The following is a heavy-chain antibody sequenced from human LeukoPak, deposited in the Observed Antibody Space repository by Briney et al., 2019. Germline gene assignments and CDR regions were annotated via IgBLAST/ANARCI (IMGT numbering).Heavy chain of an antibody. D-gene: IGHD6-13*01. CDR2: INHSGST. V-gene: IGHV4-34*01. J-gene: IGHJ5*02. Sequence: SETLSLTCAVYGGSFSGYYWSWIRQPPGKGLEWIGEINHSGSTNYNPSLKSRVTISVDTSKNQFSLKLSSVTAADTAVYYCARGKFPRQQVPFDPWGQGTLVTVSS. CDR3: ARGKFPRQQVPFDP. CDR1: GGSFSGYY.